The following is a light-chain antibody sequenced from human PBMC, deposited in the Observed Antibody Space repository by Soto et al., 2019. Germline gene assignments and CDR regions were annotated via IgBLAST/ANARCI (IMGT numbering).Light chain of an antibody. V-gene: IGLV2-14*03. J-gene: IGLJ1*01. Sequence: QSVLTQPSSVSGSPGQSITISCTGTIRDVGAHDYVSWYLQYPDKAPQLLIYYVDHRPSGVSSRFSGSKSGNTASLTISGLQAEDEGDYYCCSYADGSIYFYGTGTKVNV. CDR2: YVD. CDR3: CSYADGSIYF. CDR1: IRDVGAHDY.